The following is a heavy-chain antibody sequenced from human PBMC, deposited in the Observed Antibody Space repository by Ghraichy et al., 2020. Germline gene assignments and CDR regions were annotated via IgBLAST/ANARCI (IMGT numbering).Heavy chain of an antibody. CDR2: VSYDGSNQ. CDR3: AKEFYYGAGSPFDY. Sequence: LTCAASGFSFSGYDMHWVRQAPGKGLEWVGVVSYDGSNQNYGDSVKGRFTVSRDNSKNTLYLQMSGLRAEDTAVYYCAKEFYYGAGSPFDYWGQGNLVTVSS. J-gene: IGHJ4*02. V-gene: IGHV3-30*18. D-gene: IGHD3-10*01. CDR1: GFSFSGYD.